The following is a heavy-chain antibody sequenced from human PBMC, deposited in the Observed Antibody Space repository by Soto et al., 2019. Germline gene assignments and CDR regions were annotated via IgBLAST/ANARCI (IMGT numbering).Heavy chain of an antibody. CDR1: GFTFSDHY. D-gene: IGHD3-3*01. CDR2: IRNKANSYTT. V-gene: IGHV3-72*01. J-gene: IGHJ3*02. Sequence: EVQLVESGGGLVQPGGSLRLSCAVSGFTFSDHYMDWVRQAPGKGLEWVGDIRNKANSYTTEYAASVRGRFTISRDDSKNSLYLHMNSLITEDTAVYYCATGSGADYPFDIWGQGTMVTVSS. CDR3: ATGSGADYPFDI.